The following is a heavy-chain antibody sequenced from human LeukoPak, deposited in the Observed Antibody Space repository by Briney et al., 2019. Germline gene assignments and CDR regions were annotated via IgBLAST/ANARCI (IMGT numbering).Heavy chain of an antibody. Sequence: AGGSLRLSCAASGFTFSSYAMHWVRQAPGKGLEWVAVISYDGSNKYYADSVKGRFTISRDNSKNTLYLQMNSLRAEDTALYYCAKAPYYDFWGYGMDVWGQGTTVTVSS. CDR2: ISYDGSNK. CDR3: AKAPYYDFWGYGMDV. D-gene: IGHD3-3*01. CDR1: GFTFSSYA. J-gene: IGHJ6*02. V-gene: IGHV3-30*04.